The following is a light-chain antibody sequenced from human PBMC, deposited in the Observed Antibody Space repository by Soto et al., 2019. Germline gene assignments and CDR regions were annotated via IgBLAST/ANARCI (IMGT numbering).Light chain of an antibody. CDR2: GAS. V-gene: IGKV3-20*01. J-gene: IGKJ1*01. CDR1: QSVSNK. Sequence: EVVMTQSPATLSVSPGERATLSCRASQSVSNKLAWYQQKPGQAPRLLIYGASTGATGIPPRFSGSGSGTDFTLTISRLEPEDFSVYYCQQHGSSPRTFGQGTKVDI. CDR3: QQHGSSPRT.